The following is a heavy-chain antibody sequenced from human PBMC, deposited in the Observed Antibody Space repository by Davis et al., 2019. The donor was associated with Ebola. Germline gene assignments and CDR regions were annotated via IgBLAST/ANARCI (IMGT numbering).Heavy chain of an antibody. CDR1: GAFVSSGGYS. CDR3: AGGYFDWLLGGYFDY. Sequence: SETLSLTCVVSGAFVSSGGYSWIWIRQPPGKGLEWIGNYYYTGSTYYSPSLRSRVTISVDTSKNLFSLKLTSVTAADTAVYYCAGGYFDWLLGGYFDYWGQGTLVTVSS. J-gene: IGHJ4*02. V-gene: IGHV4-30-4*07. CDR2: YYYTGST. D-gene: IGHD3-9*01.